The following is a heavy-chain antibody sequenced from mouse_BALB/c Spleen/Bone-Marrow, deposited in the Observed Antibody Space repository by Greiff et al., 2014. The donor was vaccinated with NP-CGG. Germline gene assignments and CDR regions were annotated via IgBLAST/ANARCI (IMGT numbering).Heavy chain of an antibody. V-gene: IGHV1-69*02. CDR2: IDPSDSET. Sequence: QVHVKQSGAELVKPGAPVKLSCKASGYTFTSYWMNWVKQRPGRGLEWIGRIDPSDSETHYNEKFKDKATLTVDKSSSTAYIQLSSLTSEDSAVYYCARDHFYSSNYEFVYRGQGTLVTVSA. J-gene: IGHJ3*01. CDR1: GYTFTSYW. CDR3: ARDHFYSSNYEFVY. D-gene: IGHD2-5*01.